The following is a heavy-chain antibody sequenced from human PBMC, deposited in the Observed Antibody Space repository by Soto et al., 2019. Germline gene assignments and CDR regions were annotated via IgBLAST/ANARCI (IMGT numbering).Heavy chain of an antibody. J-gene: IGHJ5*02. CDR2: IYYSGST. D-gene: IGHD3-10*01. CDR1: GGSISSSSYY. V-gene: IGHV4-39*01. CDR3: ATDKYYYGSGAKRFDP. Sequence: QLQLQKSGPGLVKPSETLSLTCTVSGGSISSSSYYWGWIRQPPVKGLEWIGSIYYSGSTYYNPSLKRRVTISVDTSKNQFSLKLSSVTAADTAVYYCATDKYYYGSGAKRFDPWGQGTLVTVS.